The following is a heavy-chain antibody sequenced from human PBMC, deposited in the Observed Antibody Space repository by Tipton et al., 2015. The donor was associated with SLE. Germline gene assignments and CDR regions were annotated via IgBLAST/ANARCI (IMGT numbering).Heavy chain of an antibody. CDR2: IYYSGST. V-gene: IGHV4-39*01. CDR1: GASINNNNNY. D-gene: IGHD3-10*01. J-gene: IGHJ4*02. Sequence: TLSLTCTVSGASINNNNNYWGWIRPPPGKGLEWIGRIYYSGSTYYTSSLKSRVTISVDTSKNQFSLKVNSVTAADTAVYYCARYTSYSSSGKPIDYWGQGTLVTVSS. CDR3: ARYTSYSSSGKPIDY.